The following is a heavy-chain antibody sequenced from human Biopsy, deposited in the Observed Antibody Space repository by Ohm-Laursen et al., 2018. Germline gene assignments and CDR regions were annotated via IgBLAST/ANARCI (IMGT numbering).Heavy chain of an antibody. CDR2: IHHSGST. CDR3: ARGRLRAVARFDY. D-gene: IGHD6-19*01. J-gene: IGHJ4*02. Sequence: TLTLTCAVYGGSLSGYYWSWLRPPPGKGLGWVGAIHHSGSTKYHTSLKSRATISVDTSKSHFSLKLSSVTAADTAVYYCARGRLRAVARFDYWGQGTLVTVSS. CDR1: GGSLSGYY. V-gene: IGHV4-34*01.